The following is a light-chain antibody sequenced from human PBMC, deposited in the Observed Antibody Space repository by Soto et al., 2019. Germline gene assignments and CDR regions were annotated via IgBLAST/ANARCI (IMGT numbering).Light chain of an antibody. CDR1: QGLKF. CDR2: KAS. CDR3: QHSNSYSET. J-gene: IGKJ1*01. Sequence: DIQMTQSPSSLSSSVGDTVTITCRASQGLKFLAWYQQKPGKAPRLLIYKASTLKSGVPSRFSGSGSGTEFTLTISSLQPDDFATYYCQHSNSYSETLGQGTKVDIK. V-gene: IGKV1-5*03.